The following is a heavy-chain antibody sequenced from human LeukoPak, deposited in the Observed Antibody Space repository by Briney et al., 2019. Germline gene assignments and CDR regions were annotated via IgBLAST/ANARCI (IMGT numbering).Heavy chain of an antibody. Sequence: SGTLSLTCTVSGCSISDYYWSWIRQPPGKGLDYIGYIYDSGIAHYNPSLKSRVTISVDTSKKQFSLKLSSVTAADTAVYYCARRSRYGSGTLDYWGQGALVTVSS. J-gene: IGHJ4*02. CDR1: GCSISDYY. CDR3: ARRSRYGSGTLDY. D-gene: IGHD3-10*01. V-gene: IGHV4-59*08. CDR2: IYDSGIA.